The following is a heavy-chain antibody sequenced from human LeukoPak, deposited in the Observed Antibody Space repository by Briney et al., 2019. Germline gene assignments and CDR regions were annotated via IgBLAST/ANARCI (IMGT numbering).Heavy chain of an antibody. V-gene: IGHV3-43*01. CDR3: AKDRIAVAPREAFDI. CDR2: MSWDGATT. Sequence: PGGSLRLSCAASGINVDDYTMHWVRHAPGKGLEWVSLMSWDGATTYDADSVKGRFTISRDNSKNSLYLQMNSLRTEDTALYYCAKDRIAVAPREAFDIWGQGTMVTVSS. J-gene: IGHJ3*02. CDR1: GINVDDYT. D-gene: IGHD6-19*01.